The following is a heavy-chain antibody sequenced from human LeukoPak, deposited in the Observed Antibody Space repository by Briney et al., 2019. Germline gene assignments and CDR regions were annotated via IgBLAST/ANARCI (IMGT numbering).Heavy chain of an antibody. Sequence: ASVKVSCKASGYTFTSYDINWVRQATGQGLEWMGWMNPNSGNTGYAQKFQGRVTMTRNTSISTAYMELSSLRSEDTAVYYFARGVPYDFWSGYSPRYYFDYWGQGTLVTVSS. D-gene: IGHD3-3*01. CDR2: MNPNSGNT. CDR1: GYTFTSYD. CDR3: ARGVPYDFWSGYSPRYYFDY. J-gene: IGHJ4*02. V-gene: IGHV1-8*01.